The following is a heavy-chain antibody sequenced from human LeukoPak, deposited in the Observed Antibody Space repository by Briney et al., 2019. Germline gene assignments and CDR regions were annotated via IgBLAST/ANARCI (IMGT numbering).Heavy chain of an antibody. Sequence: GGSLRFSCAASGFTFSNHAMSWVRQAPGKGLQWVSAISGGGVAIYYADSVKGRFTISRDNSKNTLYLQMNSLRAEDTAVYYCAKDGFDYYDSSGYYYFNYWGQGTLVTVSS. V-gene: IGHV3-23*01. CDR1: GFTFSNHA. J-gene: IGHJ4*02. CDR2: ISGGGVAI. D-gene: IGHD3-22*01. CDR3: AKDGFDYYDSSGYYYFNY.